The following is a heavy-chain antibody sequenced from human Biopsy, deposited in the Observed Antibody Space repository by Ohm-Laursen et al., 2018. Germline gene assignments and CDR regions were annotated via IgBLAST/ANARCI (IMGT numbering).Heavy chain of an antibody. Sequence: GTLSLTCTVSGGSVSSNVAYWAWIRQPPGKGLESIGSIFYSGITYYTPSLQSRVTMSVDTSKNQFSLNLTSVTAADTAVYYCARHPTGFWFDPWGQGTPVIVSS. CDR2: IFYSGIT. J-gene: IGHJ5*02. CDR3: ARHPTGFWFDP. CDR1: GGSVSSNVAY. V-gene: IGHV4-39*01.